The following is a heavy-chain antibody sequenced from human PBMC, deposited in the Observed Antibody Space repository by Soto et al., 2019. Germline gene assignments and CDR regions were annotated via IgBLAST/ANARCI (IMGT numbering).Heavy chain of an antibody. J-gene: IGHJ4*02. CDR2: IKQDGSEK. CDR1: GFTLGDYA. Sequence: GGSLRLSCTTSGFTLGDYAMNWFRQAPGKGLEWVANIKQDGSEKFYVDSLKGRFTISRDNAKNSLYLQMNSLRAEDTAVYYCARESKRLAVLEYWGQGTLVTVSS. CDR3: ARESKRLAVLEY. D-gene: IGHD6-19*01. V-gene: IGHV3-7*01.